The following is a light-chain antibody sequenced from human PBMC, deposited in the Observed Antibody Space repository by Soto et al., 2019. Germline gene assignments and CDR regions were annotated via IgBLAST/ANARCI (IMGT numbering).Light chain of an antibody. V-gene: IGKV3-11*01. CDR3: QQRGDWPRT. CDR2: DAY. CDR1: QSVGSF. J-gene: IGKJ4*01. Sequence: EIVLTQSPATLSLSPGERATLSCRASQSVGSFLAWYQQKPGQPPRLLIYDAYSRATGIPARFSGGGSGTEFTLTVSGLDPEYFAVYYCQQRGDWPRTFDGGTKIEIK.